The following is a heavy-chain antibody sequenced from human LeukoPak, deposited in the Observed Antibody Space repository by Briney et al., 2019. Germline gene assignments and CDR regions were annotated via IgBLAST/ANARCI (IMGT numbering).Heavy chain of an antibody. CDR1: VGSISSGDYY. CDR2: IYYSGST. Sequence: SQTLSLTCTVSVGSISSGDYYWRWIRQPPGKGLEWIGYIYYSGSTYYNPSLKSRVTISVDTSKNRFSLKLSSVTAADTAVDYCATLSSGYDSGNDAFDIWGQGTMVTVSS. CDR3: ATLSSGYDSGNDAFDI. D-gene: IGHD3-22*01. J-gene: IGHJ3*02. V-gene: IGHV4-30-4*08.